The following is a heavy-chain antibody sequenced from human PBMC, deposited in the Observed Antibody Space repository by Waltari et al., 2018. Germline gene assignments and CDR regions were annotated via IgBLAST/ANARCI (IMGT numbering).Heavy chain of an antibody. V-gene: IGHV3-7*04. J-gene: IGHJ4*02. CDR1: GFTFSSYW. CDR2: IKQDGSEK. D-gene: IGHD6-19*01. CDR3: ARGSIAVALGGDY. Sequence: EVQLVESGGGLVQPGGSLRLSCAASGFTFSSYWMSWVRQAPGKGLEWVANIKQDGSEKDYVDSVKGRFTISRDNAKNSLYLQMNSLRAEDTAVYYCARGSIAVALGGDYWGQGTLVTVSS.